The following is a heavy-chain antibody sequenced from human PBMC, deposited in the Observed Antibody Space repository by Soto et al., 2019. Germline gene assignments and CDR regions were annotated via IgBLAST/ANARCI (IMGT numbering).Heavy chain of an antibody. CDR2: IIPIFGTA. D-gene: IGHD1-26*01. V-gene: IGHV1-69*01. CDR1: GGTFSSYA. CDR3: ARGRWPIVGAPYYFDY. J-gene: IGHJ4*02. Sequence: QVQLVQSGAEVKKPGSSVKVSCKASGGTFSSYAIIWVRQAPGQGLEWMGGIIPIFGTANYAQKFQGRVTITADESTSTAYMELSSLRSEDTAVYYCARGRWPIVGAPYYFDYWGQGTLVTVSS.